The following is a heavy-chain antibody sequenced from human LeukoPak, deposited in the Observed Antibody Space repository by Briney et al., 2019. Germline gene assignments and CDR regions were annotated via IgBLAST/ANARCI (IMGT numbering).Heavy chain of an antibody. D-gene: IGHD3-22*01. V-gene: IGHV4-59*10. CDR1: GGSFRGYY. Sequence: SETLSLTCAVYGGSFRGYYWSWIRQPAGKGLEWIGRIYTSGSTNYNPSLKSRVTMSVDTSKNQFPLKLISVPAADAAVYYCARVGDSSGYYSLEYYFDYWGQGTLVTVST. CDR3: ARVGDSSGYYSLEYYFDY. CDR2: IYTSGST. J-gene: IGHJ4*02.